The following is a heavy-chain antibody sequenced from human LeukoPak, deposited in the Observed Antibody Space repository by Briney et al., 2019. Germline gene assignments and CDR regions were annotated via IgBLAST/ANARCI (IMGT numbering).Heavy chain of an antibody. V-gene: IGHV3-23*01. D-gene: IGHD5-18*01. Sequence: GGSLRLSCAASGFTFSSYAMSWVRQAPGKGLEWVSAISGSGGSTYYADSVKGRFTISRDNSKNTLYLQMNSLRAEDTAVYYRAKERGYSYGLYYFDYWGQGTLVTVSS. CDR2: ISGSGGST. J-gene: IGHJ4*02. CDR1: GFTFSSYA. CDR3: AKERGYSYGLYYFDY.